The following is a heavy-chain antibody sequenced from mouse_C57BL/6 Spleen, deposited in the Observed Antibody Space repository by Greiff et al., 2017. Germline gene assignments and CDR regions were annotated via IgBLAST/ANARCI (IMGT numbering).Heavy chain of an antibody. CDR1: GYTFTSYW. Sequence: VQLVESGAELVKPGASVKLSCKASGYTFTSYWMHWVKQRPGQGLEWIGMIHPNSGSTNYNEKFKSKATLTVDKSSSTAYMQLSSLTSEDSAVYYCASLGPHYYAMDYWGQGTSVTVSS. CDR2: IHPNSGST. D-gene: IGHD4-1*01. V-gene: IGHV1-64*01. J-gene: IGHJ4*01. CDR3: ASLGPHYYAMDY.